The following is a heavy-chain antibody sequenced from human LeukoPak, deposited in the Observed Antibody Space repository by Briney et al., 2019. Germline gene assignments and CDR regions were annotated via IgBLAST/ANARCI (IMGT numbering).Heavy chain of an antibody. CDR1: GFTFSSYV. V-gene: IGHV3-23*01. J-gene: IGHJ4*02. Sequence: GGALRLSCAASGFTFSSYVMTWVRQAPGKGLEWVSAISESGGGTYYADSVKGRFTISRDNSKNTLYLQTNSLRDEDTAIYYCANFKAIWGQGTLVTVSS. CDR2: ISESGGGT. CDR3: ANFKAI. D-gene: IGHD2-2*01.